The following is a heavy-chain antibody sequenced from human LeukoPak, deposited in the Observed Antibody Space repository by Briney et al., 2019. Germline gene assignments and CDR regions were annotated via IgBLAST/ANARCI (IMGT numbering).Heavy chain of an antibody. D-gene: IGHD2-15*01. CDR3: AKDPEDIVVVVAATPNWFDP. CDR2: ISGSGGST. J-gene: IGHJ5*02. CDR1: GFTFSSYA. V-gene: IGHV3-23*01. Sequence: GGSLRLSCAASGFTFSSYAMSWVRQAPGKGLEWVSAISGSGGSTYYADSVKGRFTIFRDNSKNTLYLQMNSLRAEDTAVYYRAKDPEDIVVVVAATPNWFDPWGQGTLVTVSS.